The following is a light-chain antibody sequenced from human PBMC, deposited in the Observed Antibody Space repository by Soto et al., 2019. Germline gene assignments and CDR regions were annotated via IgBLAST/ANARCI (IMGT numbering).Light chain of an antibody. CDR2: GAF. CDR3: QQYYNWPLT. Sequence: EIVMTQAPATLSVSPGERATLSCRASQGVTGNLAWYQQKPGQAPRLLIYGAFTRATGVPARFSGSGSGTEFILTISSLQSEDSAVYYCQQYYNWPLTFGQGTRLEIK. J-gene: IGKJ5*01. CDR1: QGVTGN. V-gene: IGKV3-15*01.